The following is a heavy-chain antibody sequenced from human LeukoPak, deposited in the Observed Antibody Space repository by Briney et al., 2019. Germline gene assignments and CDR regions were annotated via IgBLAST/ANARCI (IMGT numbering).Heavy chain of an antibody. J-gene: IGHJ4*02. CDR2: ISWNSGSI. D-gene: IGHD3-22*01. CDR3: AKDFYDSSGYPDY. CDR1: GFTFDDYA. V-gene: IGHV3-9*01. Sequence: GGSLRLSCAASGFTFDDYAMRWVRQAPGKGLEWVSGISWNSGSIGYADSVKGRFTISRDNAKNSLYLQMNSLRAEDTALYYCAKDFYDSSGYPDYWGQGTLVTVSS.